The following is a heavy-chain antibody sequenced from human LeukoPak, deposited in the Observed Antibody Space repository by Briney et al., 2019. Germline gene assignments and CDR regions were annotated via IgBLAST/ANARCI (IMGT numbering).Heavy chain of an antibody. D-gene: IGHD3-10*01. CDR2: INHSGST. CDR1: GGSFSGYY. CDR3: ARGRYGSGSYYYYYYYGMDV. V-gene: IGHV4-34*01. Sequence: SETLSLTCAVYGGSFSGYYWSWIRQPPGKGLEWIGEINHSGSTNYNPSLKSRVTISVDTSKNQFSLKLSSVTAADTAVYYCARGRYGSGSYYYYYYYGMDVWGQGTTVTVSS. J-gene: IGHJ6*02.